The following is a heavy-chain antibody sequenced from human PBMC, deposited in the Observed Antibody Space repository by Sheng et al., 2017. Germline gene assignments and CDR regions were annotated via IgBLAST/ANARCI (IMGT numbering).Heavy chain of an antibody. CDR1: GFTFSDHH. D-gene: IGHD3-22*01. V-gene: IGHV3-72*01. CDR2: TRNKANSYTT. Sequence: EVQLAESGGGLVHPGGSLRLSCAASGFTFSDHHMDWVRQAPGKGLEWVGRTRNKANSYTTEYAASVKGRFTISRDDSKNSLYLQMNSVKTEDTAVYYCTRYYDSSGDAFDIWGQGTMVTVSS. J-gene: IGHJ3*02. CDR3: TRYYDSSGDAFDI.